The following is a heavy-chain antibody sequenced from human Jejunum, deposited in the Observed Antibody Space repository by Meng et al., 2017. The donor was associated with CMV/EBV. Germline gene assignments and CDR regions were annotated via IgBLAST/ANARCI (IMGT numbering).Heavy chain of an antibody. D-gene: IGHD2-21*02. CDR2: VNSGSGGT. CDR3: VSLVTLRQGVVH. J-gene: IGHJ1*01. CDR1: AYCFTGYY. Sequence: ASAYCFTGYYVHWVRQAPGQGLQWMGWVNSGSGGTSYAQAFKGRVTMSRDTSIGTAYMELSALTSDDTAMYYCVSLVTLRQGVVHWGQGTLVTVSS. V-gene: IGHV1-2*02.